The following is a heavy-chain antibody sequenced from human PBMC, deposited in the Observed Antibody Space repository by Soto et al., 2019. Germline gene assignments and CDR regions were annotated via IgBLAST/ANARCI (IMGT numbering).Heavy chain of an antibody. CDR3: ARDSGSYRRGLDY. J-gene: IGHJ4*02. Sequence: PGGSLRLSCAASGFTFSGYYMDWVRQAPGKGLEWIGRSRNKDNSYYTEYAASVKGRFIISRDESRNSLYLQMNSLKTEDTAVYYCARDSGSYRRGLDYWGQGTLVTVSS. D-gene: IGHD1-26*01. CDR2: SRNKDNSYYT. V-gene: IGHV3-72*01. CDR1: GFTFSGYY.